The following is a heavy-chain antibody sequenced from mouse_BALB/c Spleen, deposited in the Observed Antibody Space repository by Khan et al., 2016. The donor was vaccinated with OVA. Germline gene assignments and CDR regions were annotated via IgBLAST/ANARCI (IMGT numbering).Heavy chain of an antibody. J-gene: IGHJ2*01. CDR2: INPSTGYT. D-gene: IGHD1-1*01. CDR3: ARRGLRCDFDY. Sequence: QIQLQQSGAELAKPGASVKMSCKASGYTFINYWILWIKQRPGQGLEWIGYINPSTGYTEYNQNFKDKATLTADKSSSTAYMQLSSLKSEDSTVYYGARRGLRCDFDYWGQGTTLTVSA. CDR1: GYTFINYW. V-gene: IGHV1-7*01.